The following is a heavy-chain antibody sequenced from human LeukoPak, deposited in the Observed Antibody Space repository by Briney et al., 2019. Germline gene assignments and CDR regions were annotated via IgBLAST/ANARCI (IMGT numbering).Heavy chain of an antibody. CDR3: AGVKTWFGELGGFDY. V-gene: IGHV3-48*01. J-gene: IGHJ4*02. Sequence: PGGSLRLSCAASGFTFSSYSMNWDRQAPGKGLEWVSYISSSSSTIYYADSVKGRFTISRDNAKNSLYLQMNSLRAEDTAVYYCAGVKTWFGELGGFDYWGQGTLVTVSS. CDR2: ISSSSSTI. CDR1: GFTFSSYS. D-gene: IGHD3-10*01.